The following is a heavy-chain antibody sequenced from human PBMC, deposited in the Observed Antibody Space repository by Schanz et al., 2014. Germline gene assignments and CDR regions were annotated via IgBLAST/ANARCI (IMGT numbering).Heavy chain of an antibody. D-gene: IGHD3-9*01. CDR1: GFTFSNYA. CDR2: ISGSGGST. J-gene: IGHJ4*02. Sequence: EVQLVESGGGLVQPGGSLRLSCAASGFTFSNYAMSWVRQAPGKGLEWVSAISGSGGSTYYTDSVKGRFTISRDNSKNTLYLQMNSLRAEDTAVYYCARTTNPFNFDSWPYLDYWGQGTLVTVSS. CDR3: ARTTNPFNFDSWPYLDY. V-gene: IGHV3-23*04.